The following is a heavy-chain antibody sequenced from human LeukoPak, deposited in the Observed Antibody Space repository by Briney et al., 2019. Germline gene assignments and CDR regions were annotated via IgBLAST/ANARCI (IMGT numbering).Heavy chain of an antibody. CDR2: IYHSGST. Sequence: KPSETLSLTCAVSGGSISSGGYSWSWIRQPPGKGLEWIGYIYHSGSTYYNPSLKSRVTISVDRSKNQFSLKLSSVTAADTAVYYCARGLVRTIQRTAAAGTTDFDYWGQGTLVTVSS. J-gene: IGHJ4*02. V-gene: IGHV4-30-2*01. D-gene: IGHD6-13*01. CDR3: ARGLVRTIQRTAAAGTTDFDY. CDR1: GGSISSGGYS.